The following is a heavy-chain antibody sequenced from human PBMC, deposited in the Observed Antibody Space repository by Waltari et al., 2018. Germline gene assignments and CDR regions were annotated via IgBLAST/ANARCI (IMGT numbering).Heavy chain of an antibody. V-gene: IGHV4-38-2*01. Sequence: QVQLQESGPGLVKPSETLSLTCAVSGYSISSGYYWGWIRQPPGKGLEWIGSIYHSGSTYYNPSLKSRVTISVDTSKNQFSLKLSSVTAADTAVYYCARVEGRIEYWGQEPWSPSPQ. CDR1: GYSISSGYY. CDR2: IYHSGST. J-gene: IGHJ4*01. CDR3: ARVEGRIEY.